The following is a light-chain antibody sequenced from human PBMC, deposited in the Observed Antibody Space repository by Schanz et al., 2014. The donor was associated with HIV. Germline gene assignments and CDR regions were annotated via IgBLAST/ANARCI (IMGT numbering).Light chain of an antibody. J-gene: IGKJ1*01. CDR2: AAS. Sequence: DIQMTQSPSPLSASVGDRVTITCRARQDIRDDLGWYQQKPGTAPKRLIYAASNLQSGVPSRFSASGSETEFTLTISSLQPDDFATYYCQQYNSYSPWTFGQGTKVEIK. CDR3: QQYNSYSPWT. CDR1: QDIRDD. V-gene: IGKV1-17*01.